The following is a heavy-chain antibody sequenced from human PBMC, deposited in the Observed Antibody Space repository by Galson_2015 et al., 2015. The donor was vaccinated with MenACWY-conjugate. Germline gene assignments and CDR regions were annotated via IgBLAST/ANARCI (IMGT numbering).Heavy chain of an antibody. J-gene: IGHJ6*03. CDR3: ARGGSASNVYYLVDV. D-gene: IGHD3-16*01. CDR1: GFTFSNSA. CDR2: IRTITGST. V-gene: IGHV3-23*01. Sequence: SLRLSCAASGFTFSNSAMNWVRQAPGKGLEWVSGIRTITGSTYYADSVKGRFTISRDQSKNTLNLQMNSLRADDTAVYFRARGGSASNVYYLVDVWGKGTTVTVSS.